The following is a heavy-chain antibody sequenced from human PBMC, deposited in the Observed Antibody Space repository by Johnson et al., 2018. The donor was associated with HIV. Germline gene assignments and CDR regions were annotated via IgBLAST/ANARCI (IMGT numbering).Heavy chain of an antibody. D-gene: IGHD6-6*01. CDR3: ARDRAEYSTWLDAFDI. V-gene: IGHV3-30*03. CDR2: ISYDGTDT. J-gene: IGHJ3*02. Sequence: QEQLVESGGGVVQPGRSLRVSCAASGFTFNRYGMHWVRQAPGKGLEWVALISYDGTDTYYADSVKGRFSISRDNSKNTLYLQMNSRRAEDTAVFYCARDRAEYSTWLDAFDIWGQGTMVTVSS. CDR1: GFTFNRYG.